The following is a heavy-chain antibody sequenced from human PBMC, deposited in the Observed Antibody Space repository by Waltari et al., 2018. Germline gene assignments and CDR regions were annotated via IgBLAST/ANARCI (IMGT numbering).Heavy chain of an antibody. D-gene: IGHD6-6*01. CDR3: ARDGDSSSSFFYYYYMDV. CDR2: ISSSSSTI. CDR1: GFTFSSYS. J-gene: IGHJ6*03. V-gene: IGHV3-48*04. Sequence: EVQLVESGGGLVQPGGSLRLSCAASGFTFSSYSMNWVRQAPGKGLEWVSYISSSSSTIYYADSVKGRFTISRDNAKNSLYLQMNSLRAEDTAVYYCARDGDSSSSFFYYYYMDVWGKGTTVTVSS.